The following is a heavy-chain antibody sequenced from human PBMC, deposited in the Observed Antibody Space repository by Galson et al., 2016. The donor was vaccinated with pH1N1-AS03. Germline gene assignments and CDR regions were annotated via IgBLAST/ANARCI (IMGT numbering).Heavy chain of an antibody. J-gene: IGHJ4*02. CDR2: IWFDGNDK. Sequence: SLRLSCAASGFIFSSYCMYWVRQAPGKGLEWVAVIWFDGNDKYYADSVKGRFTISRDNSKNTLYLQRNSLRSEDTAVYYCAKMEGSNKVYYFDYWGQGTPVTVSS. D-gene: IGHD2-15*01. CDR3: AKMEGSNKVYYFDY. CDR1: GFIFSSYC. V-gene: IGHV3-33*06.